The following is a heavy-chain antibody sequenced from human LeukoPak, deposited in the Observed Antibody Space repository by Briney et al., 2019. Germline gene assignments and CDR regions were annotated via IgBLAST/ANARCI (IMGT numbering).Heavy chain of an antibody. D-gene: IGHD1-26*01. CDR1: GGSISSYY. Sequence: PSETLSLTCTVSGGSISSYYWSWIRQPPGKGLEWIGYIYYSGSTNYNPSLKSRVTMSVDTSKNQFSLKLSSVTAADTAVYYCARDDVGAVFDYWGQGTLVTVSS. J-gene: IGHJ4*02. V-gene: IGHV4-59*12. CDR2: IYYSGST. CDR3: ARDDVGAVFDY.